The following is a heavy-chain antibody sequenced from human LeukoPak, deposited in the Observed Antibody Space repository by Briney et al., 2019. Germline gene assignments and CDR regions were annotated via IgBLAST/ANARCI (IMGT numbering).Heavy chain of an antibody. CDR3: AREASSAQWLARGYFDY. D-gene: IGHD6-19*01. CDR2: IYHSGST. V-gene: IGHV4-38-2*02. Sequence: KPSETLSLTCTVSGYSISSGYYWGWIRQPPGKGLEWIGYIYHSGSTYYNPSLKSRVTISVDRSKNQFSLKLSSVTAADTAVYYCAREASSAQWLARGYFDYWGQGTLVTVSS. J-gene: IGHJ4*02. CDR1: GYSISSGYY.